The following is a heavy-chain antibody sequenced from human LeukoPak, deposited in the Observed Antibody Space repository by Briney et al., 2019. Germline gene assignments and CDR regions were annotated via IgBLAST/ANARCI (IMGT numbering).Heavy chain of an antibody. J-gene: IGHJ3*02. V-gene: IGHV1-18*01. CDR1: GYTFTSYG. CDR2: ISAYNGNT. D-gene: IGHD3-9*01. Sequence: ASVKVSCKASGYTFTSYGISWVRQAPGQGLEWMGWISAYNGNTNYAQKFQGRVTMTRDTSISTAYMELSRLRSDDTAVYYCAREVNYDILTGPYGHAFDIWGQGTMVTVSS. CDR3: AREVNYDILTGPYGHAFDI.